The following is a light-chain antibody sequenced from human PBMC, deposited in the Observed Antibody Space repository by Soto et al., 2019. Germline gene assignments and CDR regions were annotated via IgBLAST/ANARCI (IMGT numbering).Light chain of an antibody. CDR2: EVN. J-gene: IGLJ2*01. CDR1: SSGIGTFNL. Sequence: QSALTQPASVSGSPGQSIAISCTGTSSGIGTFNLVSWYQQHPGKAPKLIIYEVNKRPSGISSRFSGSKSGNTASLTISGLQAEDEADYYCYSFAGFNTQFGGGTKLTVL. CDR3: YSFAGFNTQ. V-gene: IGLV2-23*02.